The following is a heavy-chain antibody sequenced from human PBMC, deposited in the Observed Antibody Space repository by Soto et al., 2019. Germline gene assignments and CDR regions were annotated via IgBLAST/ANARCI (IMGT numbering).Heavy chain of an antibody. CDR3: AKPWFGEFTFDY. D-gene: IGHD3-10*01. J-gene: IGHJ4*02. V-gene: IGHV3-33*06. CDR1: GFTFSSYG. CDR2: IWYDGSKK. Sequence: PGGSLRLSCAASGFTFSSYGMHWVRQAPGKGLEWVALIWYDGSKKYYADSVKGRFTVSRDNSKNTLSLQMSSLRADDTAVYYCAKPWFGEFTFDYWGQGTLVTVSS.